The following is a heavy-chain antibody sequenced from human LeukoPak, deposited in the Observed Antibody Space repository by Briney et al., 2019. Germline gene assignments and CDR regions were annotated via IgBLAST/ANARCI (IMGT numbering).Heavy chain of an antibody. J-gene: IGHJ4*02. CDR1: GFTFSSYW. CDR2: INRDGSST. V-gene: IGHV3-74*01. D-gene: IGHD3-10*01. CDR3: ATETAVSGGIFFDY. Sequence: PGGSLRLSCAASGFTFSSYWMHWVRQAPGKGLVWVSRINRDGSSTTYADSVEGRFTISRDNAKNTLYLQMNSLRADDAAVYYCATETAVSGGIFFDYWGQGTLVTVSS.